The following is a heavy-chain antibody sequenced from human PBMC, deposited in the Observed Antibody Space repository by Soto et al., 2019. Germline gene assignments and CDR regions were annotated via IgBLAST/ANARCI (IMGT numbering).Heavy chain of an antibody. CDR3: AKDRYLDHDSRGYLFDN. J-gene: IGHJ4*02. V-gene: IGHV3-23*01. CDR1: GFTFNIYA. CDR2: ISRYGDIT. Sequence: EVQLLESGGDLIQPGGSLRLSCAASGFTFNIYAMTWVRQAPXRGLGWVSAISRYGDITYYADSVEGRFSISRDNSKNTLYLQMNSLRAEDTAVYYCAKDRYLDHDSRGYLFDNWGQGTLVTVSS. D-gene: IGHD3-22*01.